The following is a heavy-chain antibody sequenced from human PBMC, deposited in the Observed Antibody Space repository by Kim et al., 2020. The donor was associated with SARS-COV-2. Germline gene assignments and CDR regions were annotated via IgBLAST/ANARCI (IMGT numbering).Heavy chain of an antibody. CDR3: ATDRASV. CDR2: QDGSDE. Sequence: QDGSDEFYVDSVKGRFTISRDNAKNSLYLQMNSLRAEDTAVYYCATDRASVWGQGTTVTVSS. J-gene: IGHJ6*02. V-gene: IGHV3-7*03.